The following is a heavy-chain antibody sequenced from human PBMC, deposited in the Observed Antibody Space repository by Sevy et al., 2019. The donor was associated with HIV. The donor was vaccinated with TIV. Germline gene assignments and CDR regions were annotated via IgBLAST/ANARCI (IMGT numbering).Heavy chain of an antibody. CDR2: IRYDGSNK. D-gene: IGHD3-10*01. J-gene: IGHJ6*03. Sequence: GGSLRLSCAASGFTFSSYGMHWVRQAPGKGLEWVAFIRYDGSNKYYADSVKGRFTISRDNSKNTLYLQMNSLRAEDTAVYYCAKDLDLFYYMDVWGKGTTVTVSS. CDR1: GFTFSSYG. V-gene: IGHV3-30*02. CDR3: AKDLDLFYYMDV.